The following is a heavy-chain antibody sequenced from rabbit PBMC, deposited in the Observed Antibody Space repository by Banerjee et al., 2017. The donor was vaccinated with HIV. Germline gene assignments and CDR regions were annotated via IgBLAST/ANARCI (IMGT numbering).Heavy chain of an antibody. CDR1: GVSFSSSDY. CDR2: IAGSSSGFT. V-gene: IGHV1S40*01. J-gene: IGHJ3*01. CDR3: TSNQGRKLTSSGINL. Sequence: VESGGDLVKPGASLTLTCTASGVSFSSSDYMCWVRQAPGKGLEWISCIAGSSSGFTYSASWAKGRFTRSKPSPPSLNLQMTSLTVAGTATSFYTSNQGRKLTSSGINLWGQGAL. D-gene: IGHD1-1*01.